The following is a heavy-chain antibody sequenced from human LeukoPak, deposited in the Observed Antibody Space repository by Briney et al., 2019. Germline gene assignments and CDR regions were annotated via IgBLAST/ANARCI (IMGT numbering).Heavy chain of an antibody. CDR1: GFTFSSYW. J-gene: IGHJ4*02. Sequence: GGSLRLSCAASGFTFSSYWMSWVRRAPGKGLEWVANIKQDGSEKYYVDSVKGRFTISRDNAKNSLYLQMNSLRAEDTAVYYCARDSTDYGDYVFNYWGQGTLVTVSS. CDR2: IKQDGSEK. CDR3: ARDSTDYGDYVFNY. V-gene: IGHV3-7*01. D-gene: IGHD4-17*01.